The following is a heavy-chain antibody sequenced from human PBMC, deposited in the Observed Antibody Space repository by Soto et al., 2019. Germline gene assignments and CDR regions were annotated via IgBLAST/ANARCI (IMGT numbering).Heavy chain of an antibody. V-gene: IGHV1-18*01. D-gene: IGHD1-1*01. CDR2: ISAHNGNT. Sequence: QIHLVQSGAEVKKPGASVKVSCKGSGYGFTTYGITWVRKAPGQGLEWMAWISAHNGNTNYAQKLQGRVTVTRDTSTSTAYMELRRLRSDDTAVYYCARGRYGDYWGQGALVTVSS. J-gene: IGHJ4*02. CDR3: ARGRYGDY. CDR1: GYGFTTYG.